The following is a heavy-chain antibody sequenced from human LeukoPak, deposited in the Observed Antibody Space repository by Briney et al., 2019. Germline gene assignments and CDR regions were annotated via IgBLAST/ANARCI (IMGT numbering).Heavy chain of an antibody. D-gene: IGHD2-2*01. V-gene: IGHV1-46*01. CDR3: ARERPDIVVVPAANYYYYMDV. CDR2: INPSGGST. J-gene: IGHJ6*03. Sequence: ASVKVSCKASGYTFTSHYMNWVRQAPGQGLEWMGIINPSGGSTNYAQKFQGRVTMTRDTSTRTVHMELSSLRSEDTAVYYCARERPDIVVVPAANYYYYMDVWGKGTTVTVSS. CDR1: GYTFTSHY.